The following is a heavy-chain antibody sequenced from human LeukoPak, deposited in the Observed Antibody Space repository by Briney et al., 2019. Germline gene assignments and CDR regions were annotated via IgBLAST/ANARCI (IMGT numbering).Heavy chain of an antibody. CDR1: GGTFSSYA. CDR3: ARGDGDY. J-gene: IGHJ4*02. CDR2: IIPILGIA. D-gene: IGHD3-16*01. V-gene: IGHV1-69*04. Sequence: SVKVSCKASGGTFSSYAISWVRQAPGQGLEWMGRIIPILGIANYAQKLQGRVTMTTDTSTSTAYMELRSLRSDDTAVYYCARGDGDYWGQGTLVTVSS.